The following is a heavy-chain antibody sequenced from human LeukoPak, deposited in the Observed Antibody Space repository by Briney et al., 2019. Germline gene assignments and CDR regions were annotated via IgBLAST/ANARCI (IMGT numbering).Heavy chain of an antibody. J-gene: IGHJ5*02. V-gene: IGHV3-23*01. CDR2: ISGSGGST. CDR1: GFTFSSYA. CDR3: AKASDILTGYSFKWFDP. Sequence: EGSLRLSCAASGFTFSSYAMSWVREAPGKGLEWVSAISGSGGSTYYADSVKGRFTISRDNSKNTLYLQMNSLRAEDTAVYYCAKASDILTGYSFKWFDPWGQGTLVTVSS. D-gene: IGHD3-9*01.